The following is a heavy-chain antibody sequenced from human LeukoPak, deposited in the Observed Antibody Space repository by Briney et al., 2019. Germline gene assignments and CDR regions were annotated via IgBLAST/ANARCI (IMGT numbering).Heavy chain of an antibody. V-gene: IGHV1-2*02. CDR1: GYTFTGYY. J-gene: IGHJ4*02. D-gene: IGHD2-15*01. CDR2: INPNSGGT. CDR3: ARDRDCSGGSCYGY. Sequence: ASVKVSCKASGYTFTGYYMHWVRQAPGQGLEWMGWINPNSGGTNYAQKFQGRVTMTRDTSISTAYMELSRLRSDDTAVYYCARDRDCSGGSCYGYWGQGTLVTVSS.